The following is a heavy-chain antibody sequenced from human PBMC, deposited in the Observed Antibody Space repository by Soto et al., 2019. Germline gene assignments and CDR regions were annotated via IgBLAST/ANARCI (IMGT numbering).Heavy chain of an antibody. V-gene: IGHV4-34*01. CDR1: GGSFRGYY. J-gene: IGHJ4*02. Sequence: SETLSLTCAVYGGSFRGYYWSWIRQPPGKGLEWIGEINHSGSTNYNPSLKSRVTISVDTSKNQFSLKLSSVTAADTAVYYCARESPSYYYDSSGYYFRHAPPKSSTFDYWGQGTLVTVSS. D-gene: IGHD3-22*01. CDR3: ARESPSYYYDSSGYYFRHAPPKSSTFDY. CDR2: INHSGST.